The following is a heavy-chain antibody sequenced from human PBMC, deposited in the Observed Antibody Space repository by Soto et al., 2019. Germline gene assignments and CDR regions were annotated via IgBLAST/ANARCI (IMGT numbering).Heavy chain of an antibody. V-gene: IGHV3-23*01. D-gene: IGHD6-13*01. Sequence: GGSLRLSCAASGFTFSSYAMSWVRQAPGKGLEWVSAISGSGGNTYYADSVKGRFTISRDNSKNTLYLQMNSLRAEDTAVYYCAKAGVEDSSSWFYFDYWGQGTLVTVSS. CDR3: AKAGVEDSSSWFYFDY. CDR1: GFTFSSYA. J-gene: IGHJ4*02. CDR2: ISGSGGNT.